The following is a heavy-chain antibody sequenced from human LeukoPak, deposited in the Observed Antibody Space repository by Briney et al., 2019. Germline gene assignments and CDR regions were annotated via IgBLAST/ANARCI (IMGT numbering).Heavy chain of an antibody. V-gene: IGHV3-9*01. D-gene: IGHD3/OR15-3a*01. CDR1: GFTFDDHA. Sequence: PGRSLRLSCAASGFTFDDHAVHWVRQVPGKGLEWVSGITWKGDNMAYADSVNGRFSISRDNAENSLFLQMNSLRLEDTALYYCAKDIAASGLDAFDIWGQGTMVIVSS. CDR2: ITWKGDNM. J-gene: IGHJ3*02. CDR3: AKDIAASGLDAFDI.